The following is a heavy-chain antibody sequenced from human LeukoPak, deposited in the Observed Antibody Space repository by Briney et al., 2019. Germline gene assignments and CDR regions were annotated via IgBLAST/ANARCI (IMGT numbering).Heavy chain of an antibody. CDR1: GGSFSGYY. CDR2: INHSGST. D-gene: IGHD1-7*01. V-gene: IGHV4-34*01. J-gene: IGHJ4*02. CDR3: ARLYGNYQNYFDY. Sequence: SETLSLTCTVYGGSFSGYYWSWIRQPPGKGLEWIGEINHSGSTNYNPSLKSRVTISVDTSKNQFSLKLRSVTAADTAVYYCARLYGNYQNYFDYWGQGTLVTVSS.